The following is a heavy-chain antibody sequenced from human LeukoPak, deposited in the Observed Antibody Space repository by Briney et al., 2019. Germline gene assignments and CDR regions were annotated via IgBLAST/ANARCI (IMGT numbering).Heavy chain of an antibody. Sequence: GGSLRLSFAAPGFTIISYKMNGVRQAPGKGLEWISYIHSSGSTIYYADSVKGRFTISRDNAKNSLYLQMNSLRAEDTAVYYCVRDKSGCCFDYWGQGTLVTVSS. CDR1: GFTIISYK. J-gene: IGHJ4*02. CDR2: IHSSGSTI. D-gene: IGHD1-26*01. CDR3: VRDKSGCCFDY. V-gene: IGHV3-48*03.